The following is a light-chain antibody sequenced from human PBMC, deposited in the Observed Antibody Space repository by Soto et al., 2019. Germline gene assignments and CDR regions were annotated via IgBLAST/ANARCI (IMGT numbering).Light chain of an antibody. J-gene: IGLJ3*02. Sequence: QSVLTQPASVSGSPGQSITISCTGTSGDIGRYNYVSWYQQYPGKAPKVVIYEVTNRPSGVSNRFSGSKSGMTASLTISGLQAEDEAKYYCTSYTTSATWVSGGGTKVTVL. CDR1: SGDIGRYNY. CDR3: TSYTTSATWV. CDR2: EVT. V-gene: IGLV2-14*01.